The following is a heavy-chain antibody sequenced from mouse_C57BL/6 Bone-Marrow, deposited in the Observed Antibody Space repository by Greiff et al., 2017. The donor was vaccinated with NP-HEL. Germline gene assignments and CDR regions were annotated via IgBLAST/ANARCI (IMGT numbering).Heavy chain of an antibody. Sequence: VQLQQPGAELVKPGASVKLSCKASGYTFTSYWMHWVKQRPGQGLEWIGMIHPNSGSTNYNEKFKSKATLTVDKSSSTAYMQLSSLTSEDSAVYYCAPYYYGSSHSLFDYWGQGTTLTVSS. CDR3: APYYYGSSHSLFDY. J-gene: IGHJ2*01. CDR2: IHPNSGST. V-gene: IGHV1-64*01. CDR1: GYTFTSYW. D-gene: IGHD1-1*01.